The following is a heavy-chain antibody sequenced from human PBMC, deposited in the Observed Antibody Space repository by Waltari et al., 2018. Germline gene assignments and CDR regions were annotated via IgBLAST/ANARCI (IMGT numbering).Heavy chain of an antibody. J-gene: IGHJ4*02. Sequence: QVQLVQSGAEVKKPGASVKVSCKASGSTFTGYYMHWVRQAPGQGLEWMGGFIPIFGTANYAQKFQGRVTITADESTSTAYMELSSLRSEDTAVYYCARDESGSWYYWGQGTLVTVSS. D-gene: IGHD1-26*01. V-gene: IGHV1-69*01. CDR1: GSTFTGYY. CDR2: FIPIFGTA. CDR3: ARDESGSWYY.